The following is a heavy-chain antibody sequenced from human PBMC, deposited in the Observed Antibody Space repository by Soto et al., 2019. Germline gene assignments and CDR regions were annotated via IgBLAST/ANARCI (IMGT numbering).Heavy chain of an antibody. Sequence: SETLSLTCTVSGGSISSYYWSWIRQPPGKGLEWIGYIYYSGSTNYNPSLKSRVTISVDTSKNQFSLKLSSVTAADTAVYYCARDLRTSGESYFDYWGQGTLVTVSS. CDR3: ARDLRTSGESYFDY. V-gene: IGHV4-59*01. D-gene: IGHD2-8*01. CDR1: GGSISSYY. J-gene: IGHJ4*02. CDR2: IYYSGST.